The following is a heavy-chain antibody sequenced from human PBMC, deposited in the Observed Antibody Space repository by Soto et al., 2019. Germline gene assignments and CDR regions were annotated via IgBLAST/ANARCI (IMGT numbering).Heavy chain of an antibody. CDR1: GGYISSYY. CDR2: IYYSGNT. J-gene: IGHJ4*02. V-gene: IGHV4-59*01. CDR3: ARGYCSSTSCYEFDY. D-gene: IGHD2-2*01. Sequence: SETLSLTCTVSGGYISSYYCSWIRQPPGKGLEWIGYIYYSGNTNYSPSLKSRVTISVDTSKKQFSLKLTSVTAADTAMYYCARGYCSSTSCYEFDYWGQRTLVTVSS.